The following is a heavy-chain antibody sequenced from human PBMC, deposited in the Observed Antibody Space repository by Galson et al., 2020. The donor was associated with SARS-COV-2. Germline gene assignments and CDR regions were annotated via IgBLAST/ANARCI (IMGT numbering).Heavy chain of an antibody. Sequence: SETLSLTCTVSGGSISSSSYYWGWIRQPPGKGLEWIGSIYYSGSTYYNPSLKSRVTISVDTSKNQFSLKLSSVTAADTAVYYCARDPVTSITIFGVVQSPTNNWFDPWGQGTLVTVSS. V-gene: IGHV4-39*07. D-gene: IGHD3-3*01. J-gene: IGHJ5*02. CDR3: ARDPVTSITIFGVVQSPTNNWFDP. CDR1: GGSISSSSYY. CDR2: IYYSGST.